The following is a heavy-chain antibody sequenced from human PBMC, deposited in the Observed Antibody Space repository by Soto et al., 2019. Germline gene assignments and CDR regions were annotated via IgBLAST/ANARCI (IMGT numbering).Heavy chain of an antibody. CDR3: ARDDGGNTDYRRGMDV. D-gene: IGHD1-26*01. V-gene: IGHV1-2*04. Sequence: QVQLVQSGAEVKKPGASVKVSCKASGYTFTGYYMHWVRQAPGQGLEWMGWINPNSGGTNYAQKFQGWVTMTRDTSISTAYMELSRLRSDDTAVYYCARDDGGNTDYRRGMDVWGQGTTVTVSS. CDR1: GYTFTGYY. CDR2: INPNSGGT. J-gene: IGHJ6*02.